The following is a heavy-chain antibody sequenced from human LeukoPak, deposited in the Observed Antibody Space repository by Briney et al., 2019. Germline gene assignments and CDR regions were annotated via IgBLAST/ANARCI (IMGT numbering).Heavy chain of an antibody. J-gene: IGHJ4*02. Sequence: ASVKVSCKASGGTFSSYAISWVRQAPGQGLEWMGGIIPIFGTANYAQKFQGRVTITTDESTSTAYMELSSLRSEDTAVYYCARLDGSEYCFDYWGQGTLVTVSS. CDR2: IIPIFGTA. V-gene: IGHV1-69*05. CDR1: GGTFSSYA. CDR3: ARLDGSEYCFDY. D-gene: IGHD5-24*01.